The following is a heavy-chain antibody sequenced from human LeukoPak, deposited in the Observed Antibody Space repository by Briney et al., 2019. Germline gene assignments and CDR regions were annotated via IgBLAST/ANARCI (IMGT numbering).Heavy chain of an antibody. V-gene: IGHV4-59*12. CDR2: IYSSGST. D-gene: IGHD1-1*01. CDR1: GVSIYGYY. J-gene: IGHJ6*03. Sequence: SETLSLTCTVSGVSIYGYYWSWIRQPPGKGLEWIGFIYSSGSTNYNPSLKSRVTMSVDMSKNQFSLKLRSVTPEDTAVYYCASSSGTHGYYYYVDVWGKGTTVTVSS. CDR3: ASSSGTHGYYYYVDV.